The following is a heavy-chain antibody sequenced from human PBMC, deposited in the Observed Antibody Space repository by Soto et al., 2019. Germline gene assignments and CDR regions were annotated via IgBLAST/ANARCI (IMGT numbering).Heavy chain of an antibody. CDR1: GYTFTAYY. V-gene: IGHV1-2*02. D-gene: IGHD2-15*01. CDR3: ARLTCPRDIVVLLAASLDF. Sequence: ASVKVSCKASGYTFTAYYIHWVRQAPGQGLEWMGWINPNSGGTNYAQKFQGRVAMTRDTSLSTAYLELCRLRSDVTAVYYCARLTCPRDIVVLLAASLDFWGQGALVTVSS. J-gene: IGHJ4*02. CDR2: INPNSGGT.